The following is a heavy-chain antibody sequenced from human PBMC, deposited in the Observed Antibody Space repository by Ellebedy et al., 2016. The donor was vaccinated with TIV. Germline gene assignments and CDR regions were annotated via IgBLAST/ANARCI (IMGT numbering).Heavy chain of an antibody. CDR3: AKDGSGSYDN. CDR2: ISDSGDTT. V-gene: IGHV3-23*01. J-gene: IGHJ4*02. D-gene: IGHD3-10*01. CDR1: GFTFSSYA. Sequence: GESLKISCAASGFTFSSYAMTWVRQAPGKGLEWVSGISDSGDTTNYADSVKGRFTISRDNSKNTLYLQMNSLRAEDTAVYYCAKDGSGSYDNWGQGTLVTVSS.